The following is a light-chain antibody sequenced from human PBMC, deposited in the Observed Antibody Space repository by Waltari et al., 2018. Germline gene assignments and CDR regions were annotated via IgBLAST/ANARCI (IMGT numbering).Light chain of an antibody. CDR3: SSYTTSGTWV. CDR2: DVN. Sequence: QSALTQPASVSGSPGQSITISCTGTSSDVGGYNYVSWCQQHPGKAPKLVIYDVNNRPSGVSNRFSGSKYGNTASLTISGLQTEDEADYYCSSYTTSGTWVFGGGTKLAVL. V-gene: IGLV2-14*03. CDR1: SSDVGGYNY. J-gene: IGLJ3*02.